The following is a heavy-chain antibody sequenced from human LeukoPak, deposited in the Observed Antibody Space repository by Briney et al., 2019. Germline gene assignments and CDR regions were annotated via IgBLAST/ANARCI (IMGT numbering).Heavy chain of an antibody. CDR2: INHSGST. D-gene: IGHD5-12*01. Sequence: GSLRLSCAASGFTLSSYSMNWVRQPPGKGLEWIGEINHSGSTDYNPSLKSRVTISVDTSKNQFSLKLSSVTAADTAVYYCARVYRYDYDYWGQGTLVTVSS. CDR1: GFTLSSYS. V-gene: IGHV4-34*01. CDR3: ARVYRYDYDY. J-gene: IGHJ4*02.